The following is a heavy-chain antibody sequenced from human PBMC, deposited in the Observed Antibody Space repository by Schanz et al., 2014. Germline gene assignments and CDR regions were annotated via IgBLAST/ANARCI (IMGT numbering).Heavy chain of an antibody. J-gene: IGHJ4*02. CDR2: IGYDGSEK. CDR1: GLNFDYYG. Sequence: QVQLVESGGGVVQPGRSLRLSCATSGLNFDYYGMNWVRQAPGKGLEWVANIGYDGSEKYYVDSVKGRFTISRDNSKDTLYLQMSGLTPEDTAVYFCAKVAPAATYLDSWGLGTLXTVSS. D-gene: IGHD2-2*01. CDR3: AKVAPAATYLDS. V-gene: IGHV3-33*06.